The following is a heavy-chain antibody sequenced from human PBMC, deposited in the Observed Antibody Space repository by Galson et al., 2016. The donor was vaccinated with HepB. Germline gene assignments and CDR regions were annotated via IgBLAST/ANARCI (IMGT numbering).Heavy chain of an antibody. CDR1: GFSLSTSGVS. CDR2: IYYTGST. CDR3: ARLPGSFSTG. V-gene: IGHV4-39*01. D-gene: IGHD1-14*01. J-gene: IGHJ4*01. Sequence: LVKPTQTLTLTCTFSGFSLSTSGVSVGWIRQPPGKGPEWIGSIYYTGSTYYNPSLKSRVTISIDTSNNHFSLTVRSVTAADTAVYFCARLPGSFSTGWGHGMLVTVSS.